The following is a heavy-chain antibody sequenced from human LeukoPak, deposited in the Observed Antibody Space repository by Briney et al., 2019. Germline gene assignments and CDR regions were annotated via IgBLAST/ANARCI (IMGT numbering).Heavy chain of an antibody. Sequence: GGSLRLSCAASGFTFSSYDMHWVRQATGKGLEWVSAIGTAGDTYYPGSVKGRFTISRENAKNSLYPQMNSLRAGDTAVYYCARSGSTSYYGMDVWGQGTTVTVSS. CDR1: GFTFSSYD. V-gene: IGHV3-13*04. CDR2: IGTAGDT. CDR3: ARSGSTSYYGMDV. D-gene: IGHD2-2*01. J-gene: IGHJ6*02.